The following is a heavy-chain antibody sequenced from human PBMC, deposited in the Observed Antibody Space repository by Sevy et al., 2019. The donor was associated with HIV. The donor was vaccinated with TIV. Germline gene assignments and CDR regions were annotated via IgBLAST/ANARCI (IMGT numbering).Heavy chain of an antibody. CDR2: ISYDGSNK. CDR3: ARGIVVVVAAGPWNY. J-gene: IGHJ4*02. CDR1: GFTFSSYA. D-gene: IGHD2-15*01. Sequence: GGSLRLSCAASGFTFSSYAMHWVRQAPGKGLEWVAVISYDGSNKYYTDSVKGRFTISRDNSKNTRYLQMNSLRAEDTAVYYCARGIVVVVAAGPWNYWGQGTLVTVSS. V-gene: IGHV3-30-3*01.